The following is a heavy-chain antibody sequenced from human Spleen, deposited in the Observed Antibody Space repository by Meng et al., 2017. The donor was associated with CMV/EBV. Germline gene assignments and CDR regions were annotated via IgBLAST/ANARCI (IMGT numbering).Heavy chain of an antibody. CDR2: ISSSSSYI. CDR3: ARARMYYDILTGYYRVSYFDY. V-gene: IGHV3-21*01. D-gene: IGHD3-9*01. J-gene: IGHJ4*02. CDR1: GFTVSSYD. Sequence: GGSLRLSCVVSGFTVSSYDMTWVRQAPGKGLEWVSSISSSSSYIYYADSVKGRFTISRDNAKNSLYRQMNSLRAADPAVYYCARARMYYDILTGYYRVSYFDYWGQGTLVTVSS.